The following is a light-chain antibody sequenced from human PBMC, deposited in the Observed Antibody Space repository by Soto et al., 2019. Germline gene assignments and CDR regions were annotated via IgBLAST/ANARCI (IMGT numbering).Light chain of an antibody. V-gene: IGKV3-15*01. CDR3: QHYKTWPLA. J-gene: IGKJ4*01. CDR1: QGVGST. Sequence: EIVLPPSPGTLSLSPVERAPLSCRASQGVGSTLNWYRQQPGQAPRLLIYDAYLRATGVPARFSGSGSGTEFTLTISSLQYEDFEVYYCQHYKTWPLACGGGTKVDIK. CDR2: DAY.